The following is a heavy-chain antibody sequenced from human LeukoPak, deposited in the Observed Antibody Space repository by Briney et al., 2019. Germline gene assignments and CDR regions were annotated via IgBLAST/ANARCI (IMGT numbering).Heavy chain of an antibody. J-gene: IGHJ6*02. Sequence: SETLSLTCTVSGGSISSYYWSWIRQPPGKGLEWIGYIYYSGSTNYNPSLKSRVTIPVDTSKNQFSLKLSSVTAADTAVYYCARAGPYYYGMDVWGQGTTVTVSS. CDR3: ARAGPYYYGMDV. CDR2: IYYSGST. CDR1: GGSISSYY. V-gene: IGHV4-59*01.